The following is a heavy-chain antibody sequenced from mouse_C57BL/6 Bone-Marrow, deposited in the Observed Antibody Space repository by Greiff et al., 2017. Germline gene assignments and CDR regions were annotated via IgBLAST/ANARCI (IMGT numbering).Heavy chain of an antibody. Sequence: EVKLMESEGGLVQPGSSMKLSCTASGFTFSDYYMAWVRQVPEKGLEWVANINYDGSSTYYLDSLKSRFIISRDNAKNILYLQMSSLKSEDTATYYCASVHYYGSSYGCAYWGQGTLVTGSA. CDR1: GFTFSDYY. V-gene: IGHV5-16*01. CDR2: INYDGSST. D-gene: IGHD1-1*01. CDR3: ASVHYYGSSYGCAY. J-gene: IGHJ3*01.